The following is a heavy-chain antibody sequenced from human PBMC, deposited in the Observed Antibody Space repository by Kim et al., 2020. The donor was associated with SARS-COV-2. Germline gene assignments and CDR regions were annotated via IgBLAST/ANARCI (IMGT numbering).Heavy chain of an antibody. D-gene: IGHD6-13*01. CDR2: YT. Sequence: YTDKADTVKGRFTISRDNAKNTRYLQMISRRAEDTAVYYCAGTPGIAAAGHWGQGTLVTVSS. J-gene: IGHJ4*02. CDR3: AGTPGIAAAGH. V-gene: IGHV3-11*06.